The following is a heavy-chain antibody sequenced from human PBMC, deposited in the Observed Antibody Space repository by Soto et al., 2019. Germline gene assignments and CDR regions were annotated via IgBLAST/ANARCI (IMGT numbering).Heavy chain of an antibody. Sequence: QVQLVQSGAEVKKPGASVKVACKASGYKFTTYFIHWVRQAPGQGLEWMGMIHPSGDTGYGQKFRGRVHMTIDTSTTTAYMELRNLTSEDTAIYFSVRGYCTTTPCSGDFQHWGQGTLVTVSS. V-gene: IGHV1-46*01. D-gene: IGHD2-8*01. CDR3: VRGYCTTTPCSGDFQH. CDR2: IHPSGDT. J-gene: IGHJ1*01. CDR1: GYKFTTYF.